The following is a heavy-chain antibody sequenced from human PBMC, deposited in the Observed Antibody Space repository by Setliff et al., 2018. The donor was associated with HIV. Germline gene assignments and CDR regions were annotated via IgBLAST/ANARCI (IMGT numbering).Heavy chain of an antibody. V-gene: IGHV4-34*01. CDR3: ARATVTVDFYYYGLDV. CDR1: GGSFSDYY. D-gene: IGHD4-17*01. J-gene: IGHJ6*02. CDR2: INHSGST. Sequence: SETLSLTCAVYGGSFSDYYWSWIRQSPGKGLEWIGEINHSGSTNYNPSLKSRVTISVDTSKNQFSLKLSSVTAADTAVYYCARATVTVDFYYYGLDVWGQGTTVTVSS.